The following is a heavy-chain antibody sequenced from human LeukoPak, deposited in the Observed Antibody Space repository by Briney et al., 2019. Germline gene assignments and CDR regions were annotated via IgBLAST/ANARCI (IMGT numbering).Heavy chain of an antibody. J-gene: IGHJ4*02. CDR1: GYTFTSYA. CDR3: VSGPPRPRAPVYYFDY. CDR2: INAGNGNT. V-gene: IGHV1-3*01. Sequence: PVASVKVSCKASGYTFTSYAMHWVRQAPGQRLEWMGWINAGNGNTKYSQKFQGRVTITRDTSASTAYMELSSLRSEDTAVYYCVSGPPRPRAPVYYFDYWGQGTLVTVSS. D-gene: IGHD1-14*01.